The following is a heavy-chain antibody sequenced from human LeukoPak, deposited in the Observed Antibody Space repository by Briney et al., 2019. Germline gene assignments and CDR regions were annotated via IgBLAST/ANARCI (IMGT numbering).Heavy chain of an antibody. D-gene: IGHD3-3*01. J-gene: IGHJ4*02. CDR2: IIPIFGTA. V-gene: IGHV1-69*13. CDR3: ARDSSSYDSGSGYYSVGLDY. Sequence: SVKVSCKASGGTFSSYAISWVRQAPGQGLEWMGGIIPIFGTANYAQKFQGRVTITADESTSTAYMELSSLRSEDTAVYYCARDSSSYDSGSGYYSVGLDYRGQGTLATVSS. CDR1: GGTFSSYA.